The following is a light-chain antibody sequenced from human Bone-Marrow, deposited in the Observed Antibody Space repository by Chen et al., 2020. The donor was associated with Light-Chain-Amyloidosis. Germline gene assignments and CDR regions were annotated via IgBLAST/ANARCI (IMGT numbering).Light chain of an antibody. CDR2: GSS. CDR3: QQYGTSPLT. J-gene: IGKJ4*01. Sequence: EIVLTQSPGILSLSPGEGANLSCRASQTISSNYLTWYQQKFGQAPRLLIYGSSSRATGIPDRFTGSGSGTDFTLTINRLEPEDVAMYYCQQYGTSPLTFGGGTKVEIK. CDR1: QTISSNY. V-gene: IGKV3-20*01.